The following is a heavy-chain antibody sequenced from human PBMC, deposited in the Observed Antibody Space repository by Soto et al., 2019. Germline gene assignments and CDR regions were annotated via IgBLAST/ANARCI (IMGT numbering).Heavy chain of an antibody. CDR2: IYYGGTT. Sequence: QLQLQESGPGLVKPSETLSLTCTVSGGSISSSSYYWGWIRQPPGKGLGWIGSIYYGGTTYYNPSLKRRVTIAVDTSKNQFTLKLSSVTASVTAVYYCARRGSGSYSDYWGQGTLFTVS. CDR1: GGSISSSSYY. CDR3: ARRGSGSYSDY. D-gene: IGHD3-10*01. V-gene: IGHV4-39*01. J-gene: IGHJ4*02.